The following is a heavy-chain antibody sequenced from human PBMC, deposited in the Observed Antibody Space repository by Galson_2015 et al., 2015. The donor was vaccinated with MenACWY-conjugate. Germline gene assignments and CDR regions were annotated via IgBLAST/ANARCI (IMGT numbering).Heavy chain of an antibody. Sequence: SLRLSCAASGLPFSDSVIHWVRQASGKGLEWVGRIRSRTHSYATAYAASVTGRFTLSRDDSKNTAYLQMNSLRAEDTAVYHCARDFDSRAFDIWGQGTVVTVSS. D-gene: IGHD3-22*01. CDR3: ARDFDSRAFDI. J-gene: IGHJ3*02. V-gene: IGHV3-73*01. CDR1: GLPFSDSV. CDR2: IRSRTHSYAT.